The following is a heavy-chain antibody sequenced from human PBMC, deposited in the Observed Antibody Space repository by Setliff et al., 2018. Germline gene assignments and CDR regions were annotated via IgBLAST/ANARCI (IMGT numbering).Heavy chain of an antibody. CDR2: IYSGDDT. J-gene: IGHJ3*02. V-gene: IGHV3-53*01. D-gene: IGHD6-13*01. CDR3: AREPTSIGWYGGYSFDM. CDR1: GFSVSSNY. Sequence: GESLKISCAASGFSVSSNYMSWVRQAPGKGLEWVSIIYSGDDTYYADSVKGRYTISRDNSKNKMSLQMRSLRVADPVVYYCAREPTSIGWYGGYSFDMWGQGKMVTVSS.